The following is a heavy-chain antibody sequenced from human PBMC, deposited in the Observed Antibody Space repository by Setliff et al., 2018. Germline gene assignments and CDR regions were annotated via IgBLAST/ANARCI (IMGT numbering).Heavy chain of an antibody. CDR3: ARDQWVRSPPLYFSYSMDV. D-gene: IGHD5-12*01. CDR1: GGSIINSYY. Sequence: PSETLSLTCTVSGGSIINSYYWSWIRQPAGKGLEWIGRISTSGNTNYNPSLKSRVTVSLDTSKNQFSLKLTSMTAAVTAVYYCARDQWVRSPPLYFSYSMDVWGQGTTVTVSS. V-gene: IGHV4-4*07. J-gene: IGHJ6*02. CDR2: ISTSGNT.